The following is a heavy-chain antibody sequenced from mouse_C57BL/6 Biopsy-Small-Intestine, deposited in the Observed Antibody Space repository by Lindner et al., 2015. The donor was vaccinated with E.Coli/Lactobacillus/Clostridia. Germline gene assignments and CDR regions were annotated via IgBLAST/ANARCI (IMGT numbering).Heavy chain of an antibody. J-gene: IGHJ2*01. Sequence: GQGLEWMGRIIPINGISNYAHKFQGRVTITADESTSTAYMALSSLTSDDTAVFYCARDYQVHTGRIIDYWGQGTPVTVSS. D-gene: IGHD1-1*02. V-gene: IGHV14-2*02. CDR3: ARDYQVHTGRIIDY. CDR2: IIPINGIS.